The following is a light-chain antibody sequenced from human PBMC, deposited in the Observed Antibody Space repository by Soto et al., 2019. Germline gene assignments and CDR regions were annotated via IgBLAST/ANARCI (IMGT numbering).Light chain of an antibody. J-gene: IGKJ1*01. CDR3: LQDYSYPRT. Sequence: IQMTQSPSSLASSVVDRVTITCRASHGIRNDLGWYQQRPGKAPKLLIYATSNLQTGVPSRFSGSGSGTDFTLTISSLQPEDFATYYCLQDYSYPRTFGQGTKVEIK. CDR1: HGIRND. V-gene: IGKV1-6*01. CDR2: ATS.